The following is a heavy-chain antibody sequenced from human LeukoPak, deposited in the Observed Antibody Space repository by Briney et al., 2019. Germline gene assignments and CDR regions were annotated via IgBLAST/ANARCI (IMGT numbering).Heavy chain of an antibody. V-gene: IGHV3-48*04. CDR3: ARDGENGYSCDDAFDI. J-gene: IGHJ3*02. CDR1: GFTFSSYS. CDR2: ISSSSSTI. D-gene: IGHD5-18*01. Sequence: GGSLRLSCAASGFTFSSYSMNWVRQAPGKGLEWVSYISSSSSTIYYADSVKGRFTISRDNAKNSLYLQMNSLRAEDTAVYYCARDGENGYSCDDAFDIWGQGTMVTVSS.